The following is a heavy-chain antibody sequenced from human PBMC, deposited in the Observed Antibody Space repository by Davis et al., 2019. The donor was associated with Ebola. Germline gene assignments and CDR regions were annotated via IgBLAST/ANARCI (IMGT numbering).Heavy chain of an antibody. Sequence: GSLRLSCAVYGGSFSGYYWSWIRQPPEKGLEWIGEINHSGSTNYNPSLKSRVTISVDTSKNQFSLKLSSVTAADTAVYYCAKSRWVTTSYYGMDVWGQGTTVTVSS. CDR1: GGSFSGYY. J-gene: IGHJ6*02. V-gene: IGHV4-34*01. CDR3: AKSRWVTTSYYGMDV. D-gene: IGHD4-11*01. CDR2: INHSGST.